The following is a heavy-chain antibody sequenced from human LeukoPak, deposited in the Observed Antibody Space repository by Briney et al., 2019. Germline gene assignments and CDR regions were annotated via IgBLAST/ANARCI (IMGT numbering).Heavy chain of an antibody. D-gene: IGHD3-10*01. CDR1: GGSFSGYY. V-gene: IGHV4-34*01. CDR2: IYYSGST. J-gene: IGHJ4*02. Sequence: PSETLSLTCAVYGGSFSGYYWSWIRQPPGKGLEWIGYIYYSGSTYYNPSLKSRVTISVDTSKNQFSLRLTSVTAADTAVYYCARGAYDSGSYQYFFDYWGQGTLVTVSS. CDR3: ARGAYDSGSYQYFFDY.